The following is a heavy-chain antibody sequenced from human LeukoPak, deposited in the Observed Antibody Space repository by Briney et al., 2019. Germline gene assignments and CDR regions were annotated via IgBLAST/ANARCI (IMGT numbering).Heavy chain of an antibody. Sequence: GGSLRLSCAASGFTVSSNYMSWVRQAPGKGLEWVSVIYSGGSTYYADSVKGRFTISRDNSKNALYLQMNSLRTEDTAVYYCAKAQWELQIGGSFDIWGQGTMVTVSS. V-gene: IGHV3-66*02. CDR3: AKAQWELQIGGSFDI. CDR1: GFTVSSNY. CDR2: IYSGGST. J-gene: IGHJ3*02. D-gene: IGHD1-26*01.